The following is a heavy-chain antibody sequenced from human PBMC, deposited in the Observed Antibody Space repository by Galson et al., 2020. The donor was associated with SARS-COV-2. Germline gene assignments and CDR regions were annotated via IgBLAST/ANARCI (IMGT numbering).Heavy chain of an antibody. CDR3: ARAGPPTYYEGSGLDT. V-gene: IGHV4-61*08. D-gene: IGHD3-22*01. CDR1: GDSGISGDFY. J-gene: IGHJ5*02. Sequence: SQTLPLTCTVSGDSGISGDFYWPWIRQPPGKGLEWTGYRFHTGSASSNSSPQSRVTILLDRSKNQFSLRLTSVTSEDTAMYFCARAGPPTYYEGSGLDTWGRGILVAVSS. CDR2: RFHTGSA.